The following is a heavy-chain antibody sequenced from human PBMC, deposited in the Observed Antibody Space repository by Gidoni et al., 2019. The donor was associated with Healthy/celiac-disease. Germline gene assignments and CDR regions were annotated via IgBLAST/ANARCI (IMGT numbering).Heavy chain of an antibody. CDR3: ARHTGAVAGRPYYFDY. J-gene: IGHJ4*02. V-gene: IGHV4-39*01. D-gene: IGHD6-19*01. Sequence: QLQLQESGPGLVKPSETLSLTCTVSGGSISSSSYYWGWIRQPPGKGLEWIGSIYYSGSTYYNPSLKSRVTISVDTSKNQFSLKLSSVTAADTAVYYCARHTGAVAGRPYYFDYWGQGTLVTVSS. CDR2: IYYSGST. CDR1: GGSISSSSYY.